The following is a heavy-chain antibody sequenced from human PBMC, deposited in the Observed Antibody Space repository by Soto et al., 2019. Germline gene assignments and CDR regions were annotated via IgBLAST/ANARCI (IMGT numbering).Heavy chain of an antibody. V-gene: IGHV1-3*01. CDR3: ARGLPRGYCSGGSCPGDY. D-gene: IGHD2-15*01. CDR2: INAGNGNT. Sequence: QVQLVQSGAEVKKPGASVKVSCKASGYTFTSYAMHWVRQAPGQRLEWMGWINAGNGNTKYSQKFQGRVTITRDTSASTAYMELSSLRSEDTAMYYCARGLPRGYCSGGSCPGDYWGQGTLVTVSS. J-gene: IGHJ4*02. CDR1: GYTFTSYA.